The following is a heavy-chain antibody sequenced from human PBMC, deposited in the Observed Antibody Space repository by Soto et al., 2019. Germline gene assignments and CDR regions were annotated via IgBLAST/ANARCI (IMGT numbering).Heavy chain of an antibody. CDR3: ARNPPIGCSGGSCYYFYYYGMDV. Sequence: SETLSLTCTVSGGSISSSSYYWGWIRQPPGKGLEWIGSIYYSGSTYYNPSLKSRVTISVDTSKNQFSLKLSSVTAADTAVYYCARNPPIGCSGGSCYYFYYYGMDVWGQGTTVTVSS. J-gene: IGHJ6*02. CDR1: GGSISSSSYY. D-gene: IGHD2-15*01. V-gene: IGHV4-39*01. CDR2: IYYSGST.